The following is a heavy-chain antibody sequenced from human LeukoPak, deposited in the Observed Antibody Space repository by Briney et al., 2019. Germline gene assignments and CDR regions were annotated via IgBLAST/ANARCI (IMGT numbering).Heavy chain of an antibody. CDR3: ASNSFDYYGSGSYSVDY. V-gene: IGHV4-34*01. CDR1: GGSFSGYY. Sequence: TPSETLSLTCAVYGGSFSGYYWSWIRQPPGKGLEWIGEINHSGSTNYNPSLKSRVTISVDTSKNQFSLKLSSVTAADTAVYYCASNSFDYYGSGSYSVDYWGQGTLVTVSS. D-gene: IGHD3-10*01. J-gene: IGHJ4*02. CDR2: INHSGST.